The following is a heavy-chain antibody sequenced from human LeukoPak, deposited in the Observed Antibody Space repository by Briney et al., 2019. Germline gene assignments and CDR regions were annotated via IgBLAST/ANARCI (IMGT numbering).Heavy chain of an antibody. D-gene: IGHD5-12*01. CDR1: GFTFSSYG. Sequence: GGSLRLSCAASGFTFSSYGMHWVRQAPGKGLEWVAVIWYDGSNKYYAASVKGRFTISRDNSKNTLYLQMNSLRAEDTAVYYCARVATMPYYYGMDVWGQGTTVTVSS. CDR2: IWYDGSNK. J-gene: IGHJ6*02. V-gene: IGHV3-33*01. CDR3: ARVATMPYYYGMDV.